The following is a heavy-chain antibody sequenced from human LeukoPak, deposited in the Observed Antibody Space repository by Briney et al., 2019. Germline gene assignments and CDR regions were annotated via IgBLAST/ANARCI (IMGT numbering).Heavy chain of an antibody. Sequence: GGSLRLSCAVSGFTVSGSYMSWVRQAPGKGLEWVSLIYSDGSTYYADSVKGRFTISRDNSKNTLYLQMNSLRAEDTAIYYCAKTIPYWYFDLWGHGTLVTVSS. CDR2: IYSDGST. J-gene: IGHJ2*01. CDR3: AKTIPYWYFDL. D-gene: IGHD5-24*01. CDR1: GFTVSGSY. V-gene: IGHV3-53*01.